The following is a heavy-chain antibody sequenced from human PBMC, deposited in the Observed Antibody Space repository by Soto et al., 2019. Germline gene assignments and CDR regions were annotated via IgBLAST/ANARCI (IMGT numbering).Heavy chain of an antibody. Sequence: GGSLRLSCAASGFTFSSYGMHWVRQAPSKGLEWVAVISYDGSNKYYADSVKGRFTISKENSKNTLYLQMNSLRAEDTAVYYCAKDLVRADTAMVALDYWGQGTLVTVSS. J-gene: IGHJ4*02. V-gene: IGHV3-30*18. CDR3: AKDLVRADTAMVALDY. CDR1: GFTFSSYG. CDR2: ISYDGSNK. D-gene: IGHD5-18*01.